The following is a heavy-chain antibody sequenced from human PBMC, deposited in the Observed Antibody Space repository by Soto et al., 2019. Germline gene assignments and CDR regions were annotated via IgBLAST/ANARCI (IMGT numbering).Heavy chain of an antibody. CDR1: GFTFSSYA. V-gene: IGHV3-30-3*01. J-gene: IGHJ4*02. D-gene: IGHD3-22*01. CDR2: ISYDGSNK. CDR3: ARGPYYDSSGHPIDY. Sequence: GGSLRLSCAASGFTFSSYAMHWVRQAPGKGLEWVAVISYDGSNKYYADSVKGRFTISRDNSKNTLYLQMNSLGAEDTAVYYCARGPYYDSSGHPIDYWGQGTLVTVSS.